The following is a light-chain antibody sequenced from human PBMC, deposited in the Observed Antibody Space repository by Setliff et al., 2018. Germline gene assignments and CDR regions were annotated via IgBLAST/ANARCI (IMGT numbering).Light chain of an antibody. CDR2: GTN. CDR1: SSNIGAGYD. CDR3: QSYDTSLNDYV. J-gene: IGLJ1*01. V-gene: IGLV1-40*01. Sequence: VLTQPPSVSGAPGQGITISCTGTSSNIGAGYDVHWYQQLPGAAPKLLIFGTNNRPSGVPDQFSGSKSGTSASLAITGLQAADEADYYCQSYDTSLNDYVFGTGTKVTVL.